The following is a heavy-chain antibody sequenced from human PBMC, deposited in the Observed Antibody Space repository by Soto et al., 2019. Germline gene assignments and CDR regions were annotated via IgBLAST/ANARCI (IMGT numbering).Heavy chain of an antibody. J-gene: IGHJ5*02. CDR1: GYTFTSYA. D-gene: IGHD3-10*01. CDR3: ARDRGTMVRGVIPLGSFDP. CDR2: INAGNGNT. V-gene: IGHV1-3*01. Sequence: QVQLVQSGAEVKKPGASVKVSCKASGYTFTSYAMHWVRQAPGQRLEWMGWINAGNGNTKYSQKFQGRVTITRDTSASTAYMELSSLGSEDTAVYYCARDRGTMVRGVIPLGSFDPWGQGTLVTVSS.